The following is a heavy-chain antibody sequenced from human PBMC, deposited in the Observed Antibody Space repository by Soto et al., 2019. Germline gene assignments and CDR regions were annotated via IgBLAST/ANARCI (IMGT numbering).Heavy chain of an antibody. V-gene: IGHV3-15*01. CDR1: GFTFTNAW. J-gene: IGHJ4*02. CDR3: TTSVEVVVTHFDY. D-gene: IGHD3-22*01. Sequence: PGGSLRLSCAASGFTFTNAWMSWVRQAPGKGLEWVGRIKSKTDGGTADFAAPVKGRFSISRDDSKNTLYLQMNSLKTEDTAIYCCTTSVEVVVTHFDYWGQGTRVNVSS. CDR2: IKSKTDGGTA.